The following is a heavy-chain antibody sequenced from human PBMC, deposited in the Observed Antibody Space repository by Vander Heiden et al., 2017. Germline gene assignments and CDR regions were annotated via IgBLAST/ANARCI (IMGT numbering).Heavy chain of an antibody. V-gene: IGHV4-39*01. CDR3: ARFRYGVLNNWFDP. J-gene: IGHJ5*02. Sequence: QLQLQESGPGLVKPSETLSLSRTFSGGSISSRTYYLGRIRQPPGKGLGWIGHIYYGGSTSYNPSLKSRVTISVDTSKNQFSLKLSSVTAADTALYYCARFRYGVLNNWFDPWGQGTLVTVSS. D-gene: IGHD4-17*01. CDR2: IYYGGST. CDR1: GGSISSRTYY.